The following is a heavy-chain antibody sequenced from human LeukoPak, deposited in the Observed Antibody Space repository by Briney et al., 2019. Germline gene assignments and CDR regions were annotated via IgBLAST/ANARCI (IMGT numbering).Heavy chain of an antibody. CDR1: GGTFSSYA. D-gene: IGHD3-3*01. J-gene: IGHJ3*02. V-gene: IGHV1-69*13. CDR3: ARVRYYDFWSGYPDAFDI. Sequence: ASVKVSCKASGGTFSSYAISWVRQAPGQGLEWMGGIIPIFGTANYAQKFQGRVTITADESTSTAYMELSSLRSEDTAVYYCARVRYYDFWSGYPDAFDIWGQGTMVTVSS. CDR2: IIPIFGTA.